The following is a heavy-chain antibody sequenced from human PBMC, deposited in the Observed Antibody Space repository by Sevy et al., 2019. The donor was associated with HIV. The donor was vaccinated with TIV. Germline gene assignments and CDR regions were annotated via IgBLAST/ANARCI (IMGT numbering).Heavy chain of an antibody. CDR3: AKDSNDFWSGYRYHYYYYMDV. Sequence: GGCLRLSCAASGFTFSSYGMHWVRQAPGKGLEWVAVISYDGSNKYYADSVKGRFTISRDNSKNTRYLQMNSLRAEDTAVYYCAKDSNDFWSGYRYHYYYYMDVWGKGTRVTVSS. CDR1: GFTFSSYG. CDR2: ISYDGSNK. D-gene: IGHD3-3*01. V-gene: IGHV3-30*18. J-gene: IGHJ6*03.